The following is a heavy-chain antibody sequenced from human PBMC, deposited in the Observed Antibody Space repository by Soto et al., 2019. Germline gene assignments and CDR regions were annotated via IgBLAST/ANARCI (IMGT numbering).Heavy chain of an antibody. CDR3: AIILVKRFLEWLPPNSYYYYYGMDV. D-gene: IGHD3-3*01. J-gene: IGHJ6*02. CDR2: ISSSSSYI. V-gene: IGHV3-21*01. Sequence: GGSLRLSCAASGFTFSSYSINWVRQAPGKGLEWVSSISSSSSYIYYADSVKGRFTISRDNAKNSLYLQMNSLRAEDTAVYYCAIILVKRFLEWLPPNSYYYYYGMDVWGQGTTVTVSS. CDR1: GFTFSSYS.